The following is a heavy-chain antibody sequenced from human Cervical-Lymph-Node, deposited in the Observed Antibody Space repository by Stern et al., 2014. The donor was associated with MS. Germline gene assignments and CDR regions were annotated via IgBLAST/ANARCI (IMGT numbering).Heavy chain of an antibody. CDR2: IDPSDSYI. V-gene: IGHV5-10-1*01. Sequence: EVHLVESGAEVKKPGESLKISCKGSGYSFTSYWISWVRQMPGKGLEWMGRIDPSDSYIKYSPSFQGHVTISADKSISTAYLQWSSLKASDTAMYYCARDGIAVSWFDPWGQGTLLTVSS. CDR1: GYSFTSYW. D-gene: IGHD6-19*01. J-gene: IGHJ5*02. CDR3: ARDGIAVSWFDP.